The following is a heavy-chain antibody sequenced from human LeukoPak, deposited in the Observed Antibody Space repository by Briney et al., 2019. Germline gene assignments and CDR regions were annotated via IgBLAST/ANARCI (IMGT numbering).Heavy chain of an antibody. CDR2: ISSSGDIL. CDR1: GFTFSAYE. V-gene: IGHV3-48*03. Sequence: GGSLRLSCAASGFTFSAYEINWVRQAPGKGLEWVSYISSSGDILYYADSVKGRFTISRDNAKNSLYLQVNSLRAEDTAVYYCAGAYCGGDCYSGVAFDIWGQGTMVTVSS. J-gene: IGHJ3*02. CDR3: AGAYCGGDCYSGVAFDI. D-gene: IGHD2-21*02.